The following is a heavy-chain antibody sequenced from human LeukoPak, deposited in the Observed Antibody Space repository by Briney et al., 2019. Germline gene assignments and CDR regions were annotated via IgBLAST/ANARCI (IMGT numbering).Heavy chain of an antibody. CDR2: IIPIFGTA. V-gene: IGHV1-69*06. J-gene: IGHJ4*02. D-gene: IGHD3-10*01. Sequence: ASAKVSCKASRGTFISYAISWVRQAPGQGREWMGGIIPIFGTANYAQKFQGSVTITADKSTSTAYMELSRLRAEDTAVYHCATPGDYYGSGSPFVYWGQGTLVTVSS. CDR1: RGTFISYA. CDR3: ATPGDYYGSGSPFVY.